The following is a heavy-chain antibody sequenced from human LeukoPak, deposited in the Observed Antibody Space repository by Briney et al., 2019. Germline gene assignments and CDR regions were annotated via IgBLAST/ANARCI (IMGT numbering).Heavy chain of an antibody. D-gene: IGHD4-23*01. CDR1: GYTFTSYY. V-gene: IGHV1-46*01. CDR2: INPSGGST. J-gene: IGHJ5*02. CDR3: AREVGAVVAPYVIRNWFDP. Sequence: ASVKVSCKASGYTFTSYYMHWVRQAPGQGLEWMGIINPSGGSTSYAQKFQGRVTMTRDTSTSTVYMELSSLRSEDTAVYYCAREVGAVVAPYVIRNWFDPWGQGTLVTVSS.